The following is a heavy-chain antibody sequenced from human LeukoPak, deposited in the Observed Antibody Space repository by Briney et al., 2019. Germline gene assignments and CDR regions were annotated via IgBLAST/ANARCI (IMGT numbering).Heavy chain of an antibody. CDR1: GFTFSSYA. V-gene: IGHV3-23*01. J-gene: IGHJ3*02. Sequence: GGSLRLSCAASGFTFSSYAMSWVRQAPGKGLEWVSAISGSGGSTYYADSVKGRFTISRDNAKNSLYLQMNSLGAEDTAVYYCARVPSPYGWDAFDIWGQGTMVTVSS. CDR2: ISGSGGST. CDR3: ARVPSPYGWDAFDI. D-gene: IGHD3-10*01.